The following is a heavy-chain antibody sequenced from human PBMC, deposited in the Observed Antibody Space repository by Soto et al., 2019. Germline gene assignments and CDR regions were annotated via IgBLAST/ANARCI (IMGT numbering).Heavy chain of an antibody. CDR3: ASGDYHSQPLPLDY. Sequence: PGGSLRLSCAASGFTFGTTDMSWVRQAPGEGLEWVSTIDGSGGITYYADSVKGRFTISRDNSRNTVYLQMNSLRSEDTAVYYCASGDYHSQPLPLDYWGQGTLVTVSS. D-gene: IGHD4-17*01. J-gene: IGHJ4*02. CDR1: GFTFGTTD. CDR2: IDGSGGIT. V-gene: IGHV3-23*01.